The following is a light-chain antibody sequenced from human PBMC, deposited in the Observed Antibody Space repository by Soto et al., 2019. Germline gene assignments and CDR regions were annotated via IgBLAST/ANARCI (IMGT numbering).Light chain of an antibody. V-gene: IGKV1-39*01. Sequence: DIQMTHSPSSLSPSVGDRVTITCRASQSISSYLNWYQQKPGKAPKLLIYAASSLQSGVPSRFSGSGSGTDFTLTSSSLQPEDFATYYCQQSYSTHWTFGQGTKVDIK. CDR1: QSISSY. CDR2: AAS. J-gene: IGKJ1*01. CDR3: QQSYSTHWT.